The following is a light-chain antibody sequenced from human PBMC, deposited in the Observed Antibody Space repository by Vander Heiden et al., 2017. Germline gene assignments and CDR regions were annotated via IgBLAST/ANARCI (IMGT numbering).Light chain of an antibody. CDR2: STS. J-gene: IGLJ3*02. CDR3: HHMYGGAWV. V-gene: IGLV7-43*01. CDR1: TAAVICDSY. Sequence: QTVVTQEPSPTVSPGGTGTPTCDLSTAAVICDSYHKWFQPNPGQAPRTQIYSTSSELARSPARFSSSLLGGKATLTLLGVEAEDEDECYCHHMYGGAWVFGGGTKLIVL.